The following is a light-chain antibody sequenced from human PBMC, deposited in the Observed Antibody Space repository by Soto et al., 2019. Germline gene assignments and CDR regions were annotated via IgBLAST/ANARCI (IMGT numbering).Light chain of an antibody. CDR1: RSNIGSNY. CDR2: RNN. V-gene: IGLV1-47*01. Sequence: QSVLTQPPSASGTPGQRVTISCSGSRSNIGSNYVYWYQQLPGTAPKLLIYRNNQRPSGVPDRFSGSKSGTSASLGISGLRSEDEADYYCAAWDDSLSGPVFGGGTQLTVL. CDR3: AAWDDSLSGPV. J-gene: IGLJ7*01.